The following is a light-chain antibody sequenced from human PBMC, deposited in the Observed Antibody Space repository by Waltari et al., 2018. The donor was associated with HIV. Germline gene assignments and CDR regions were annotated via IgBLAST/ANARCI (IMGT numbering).Light chain of an antibody. CDR2: EVS. Sequence: QSALTQPASVSGSPGQSITLSCTGTSSDVGGCNYVPWYQQHPGKAPKLMIFEVSNRPSGVSNRFSGSKSVNTASLTISGLQAEDEADYYCSSYTTRSTPDPNWVFGGGTKLTVL. CDR1: SSDVGGCNY. V-gene: IGLV2-14*01. CDR3: SSYTTRSTPDPNWV. J-gene: IGLJ3*02.